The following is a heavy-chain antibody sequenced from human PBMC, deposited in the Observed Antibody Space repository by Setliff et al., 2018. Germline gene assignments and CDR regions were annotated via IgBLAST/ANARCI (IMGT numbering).Heavy chain of an antibody. D-gene: IGHD3-3*01. CDR1: GFTFSSYW. Sequence: GGSLRLSCAASGFTFSSYWMSWVRQAPGKGLEWVANIKQDGSEKYYVDSVRGRFTISRDNAKNSLYLQMNSLRAEDTAVYYCARDWSYNFWSGHCTGGIDYWGQGTLVTVSS. CDR3: ARDWSYNFWSGHCTGGIDY. CDR2: IKQDGSEK. V-gene: IGHV3-7*03. J-gene: IGHJ4*02.